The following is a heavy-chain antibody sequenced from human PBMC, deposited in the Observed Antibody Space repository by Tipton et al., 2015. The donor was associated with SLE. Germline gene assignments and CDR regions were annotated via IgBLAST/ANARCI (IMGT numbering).Heavy chain of an antibody. CDR1: GFTFSSYG. J-gene: IGHJ4*02. D-gene: IGHD6-19*01. CDR3: AKDRRGAVAGNGKAFDY. V-gene: IGHV3-33*06. CDR2: IWYDGSNK. Sequence: SLRLSCAASGFTFSSYGMHWVRQAPGKGLEWVAVIWYDGSNKYYADSVKGRFTIPRDNSKNTLYLQMNSLRAEDTAVYYCAKDRRGAVAGNGKAFDYWGQGTLVTVSS.